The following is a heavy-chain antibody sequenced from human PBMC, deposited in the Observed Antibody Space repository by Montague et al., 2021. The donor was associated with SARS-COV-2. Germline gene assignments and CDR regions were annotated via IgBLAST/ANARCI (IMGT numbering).Heavy chain of an antibody. J-gene: IGHJ6*02. CDR2: IYYTGST. CDR1: GGSISSSSYY. CDR3: ASDTRIAMLVVVTRYGLDV. V-gene: IGHV4-39*07. D-gene: IGHD3-22*01. Sequence: SETLSLTCTVSGGSISSSSYYWGWIRQPPGKGLEWIGSIYYTGSTXYNPSLKSRVTISVDTSKNQFSLKLSSVTAADTAVYYCASDTRIAMLVVVTRYGLDVWGQGTTVTVSS.